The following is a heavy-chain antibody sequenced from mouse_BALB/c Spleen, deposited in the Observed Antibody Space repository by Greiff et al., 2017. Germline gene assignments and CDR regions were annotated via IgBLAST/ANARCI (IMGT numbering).Heavy chain of an antibody. Sequence: QVQLKESGAELARPGASVKMSCKASGYTFTSYTMHWVKQRPGQGLEWIGYINPSSGYTNYNQKFKDKATLTADKSSSTAYMQLSSLTSEDSAVYYCARSGYYGSSSSYWYFDVWGAGTTVTVSS. CDR2: INPSSGYT. V-gene: IGHV1-4*01. CDR1: GYTFTSYT. CDR3: ARSGYYGSSSSYWYFDV. D-gene: IGHD1-1*01. J-gene: IGHJ1*01.